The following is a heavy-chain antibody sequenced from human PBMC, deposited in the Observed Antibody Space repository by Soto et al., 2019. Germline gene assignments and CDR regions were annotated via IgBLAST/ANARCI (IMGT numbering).Heavy chain of an antibody. V-gene: IGHV1-69*17. CDR3: VRESLGAKGPDL. J-gene: IGHJ5*02. Sequence: QVQLVQSGAEVKRPGSSVKVSCESSGDTFNSYVISWVRQAPGQGLEWMGGIIPIIGVTHYAQKFQGRVTISTLSSTRTPSMELTNLSFESTARYYCVRESLGAKGPDLWGQGALVSVSS. CDR1: GDTFNSYV. CDR2: IIPIIGVT.